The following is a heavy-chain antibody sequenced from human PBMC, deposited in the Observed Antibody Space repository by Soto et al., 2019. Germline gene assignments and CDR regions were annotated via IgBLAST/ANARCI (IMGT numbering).Heavy chain of an antibody. V-gene: IGHV3-30*18. Sequence: GGSLRLSCAASGFTFSSYGMHWVRQAPGKGLEWVAVISYDGSNKYYADSVKGRFTISRDNSKNTLYLQMNSLRAEDTAVYYCAKGGGRLDYGDYGRYYYYGMDVWGQGTTVTVSS. CDR2: ISYDGSNK. D-gene: IGHD4-17*01. CDR3: AKGGGRLDYGDYGRYYYYGMDV. J-gene: IGHJ6*02. CDR1: GFTFSSYG.